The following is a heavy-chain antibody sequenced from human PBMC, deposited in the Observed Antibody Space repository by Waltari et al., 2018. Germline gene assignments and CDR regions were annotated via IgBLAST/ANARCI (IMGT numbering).Heavy chain of an antibody. CDR1: GGSISSGRYY. V-gene: IGHV4-61*09. Sequence: QVQLQESGPGLVKPSQTLSLTCTVSGGSISSGRYYWSWIRQPAGKGLEWIGYIYTSGSTNYNPSLKSRVTISVDTSKNQFSLKLSSVTAADTAVYYCARRFKSGGAFDIWGQGTMVTVSS. CDR3: ARRFKSGGAFDI. D-gene: IGHD5-12*01. CDR2: IYTSGST. J-gene: IGHJ3*02.